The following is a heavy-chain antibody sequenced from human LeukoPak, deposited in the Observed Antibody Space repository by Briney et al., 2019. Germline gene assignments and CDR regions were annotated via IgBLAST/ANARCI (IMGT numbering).Heavy chain of an antibody. D-gene: IGHD3-3*01. CDR2: INHSGST. V-gene: IGHV4-34*01. CDR3: ARGPHYDFWSGYYLYGMDV. CDR1: GGSFSGYY. J-gene: IGHJ6*02. Sequence: PSETLSLTCAVYGGSFSGYYWSWIRQPPGKGLEWIGEINHSGSTNYNPSLKSRVTISVDTSKNQFSLKLSSVTAADTAVYYCARGPHYDFWSGYYLYGMDVWGQGTTVTVSS.